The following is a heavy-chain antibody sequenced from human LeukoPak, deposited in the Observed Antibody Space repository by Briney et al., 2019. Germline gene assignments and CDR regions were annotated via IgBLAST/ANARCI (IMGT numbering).Heavy chain of an antibody. D-gene: IGHD1-26*01. V-gene: IGHV4-59*02. CDR3: ARDRGSTGYYYLDS. J-gene: IGHJ4*02. CDR2: TYHTGST. CDR1: GGPVTEYY. Sequence: HSETLSLTCSVSGGPVTEYYWSWIRQPPGKGLEWIGYTYHTGSTNYSPSLKSRVTMSVDASRNQFSLKLVSVTAADTAVYYCARDRGSTGYYYLDSWGQGILVTVSS.